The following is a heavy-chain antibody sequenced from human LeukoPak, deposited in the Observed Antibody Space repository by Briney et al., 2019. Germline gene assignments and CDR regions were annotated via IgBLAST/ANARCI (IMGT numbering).Heavy chain of an antibody. CDR1: GFTFSSYA. CDR3: ARGGYYYDSSGYTRELDY. D-gene: IGHD3-22*01. CDR2: ISSNGGST. V-gene: IGHV3-64*01. J-gene: IGHJ4*02. Sequence: PGGSLRLSCAASGFTFSSYAMHWVRQAPGKGLEYVSAISSNGGSTYYANSVKGRFTISRDNSKNTLYLQMGSLRAEDMAVYYCARGGYYYDSSGYTRELDYWGQGTLVTASS.